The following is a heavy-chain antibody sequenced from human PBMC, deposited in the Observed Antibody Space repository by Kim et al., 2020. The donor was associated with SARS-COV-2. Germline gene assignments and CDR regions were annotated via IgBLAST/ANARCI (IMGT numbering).Heavy chain of an antibody. D-gene: IGHD6-6*01. CDR2: ISSSGSTI. CDR1: GFTFSDYY. Sequence: GGSLRLSCAASGFTFSDYYMSWIRQAPGKGLEWVSYISSSGSTIYYADSVKGRFTISRDNAKNSLYLQMNSLRAEDTAVYYCARDGAYSSSPGLYYYYYMDVWGKGTTVTVSS. V-gene: IGHV3-11*01. CDR3: ARDGAYSSSPGLYYYYYMDV. J-gene: IGHJ6*03.